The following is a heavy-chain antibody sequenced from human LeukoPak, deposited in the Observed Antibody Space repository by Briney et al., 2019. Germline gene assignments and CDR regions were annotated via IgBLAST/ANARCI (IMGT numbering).Heavy chain of an antibody. Sequence: ASVKVSCKASGYTFTGYYIHWVRQAPGQGLEWMGWINPNSGGTNYAQQFQGRVTLTRDTSISTAYMELSRLRSDDTAVYYCARDLGYYDRLDQFDCWGQGTLVTVFS. CDR2: INPNSGGT. J-gene: IGHJ4*02. D-gene: IGHD3-22*01. CDR1: GYTFTGYY. CDR3: ARDLGYYDRLDQFDC. V-gene: IGHV1-2*02.